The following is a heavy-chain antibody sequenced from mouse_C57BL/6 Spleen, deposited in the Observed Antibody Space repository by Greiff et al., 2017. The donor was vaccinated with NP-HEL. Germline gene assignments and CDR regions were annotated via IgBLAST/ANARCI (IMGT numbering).Heavy chain of an antibody. J-gene: IGHJ4*01. CDR2: IYPGDGDT. D-gene: IGHD1-1*01. CDR3: ARFPFTTVVATDAMDY. CDR1: GYAFSSYW. V-gene: IGHV1-80*01. Sequence: VKLQESGAELVKPGASVKISCKASGYAFSSYWMNWVKQRPGKGLEWIGQIYPGDGDTNYNGKFKGKATLTADKSSSTAYMQLSSLTSEDSAVYFCARFPFTTVVATDAMDYWGQGTSVTVSS.